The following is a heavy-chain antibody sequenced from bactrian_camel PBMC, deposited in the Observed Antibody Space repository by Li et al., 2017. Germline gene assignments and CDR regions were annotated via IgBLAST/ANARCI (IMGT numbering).Heavy chain of an antibody. Sequence: VQLVESGGGSVQPGGSLRLSCSASELIDITTSSTYCMAWFRQAPGKEREGVAIIYSVLGTTDYADSVKGRFTISHDNAKNSVDLQMNSLKPDDTAVYYCAATGQMLSVAGCRTQGTQVTVS. V-gene: IGHV3S13*01. CDR1: ELIDITTSSTYC. D-gene: IGHD1*01. CDR2: IYSVLGTT. J-gene: IGHJ4*01.